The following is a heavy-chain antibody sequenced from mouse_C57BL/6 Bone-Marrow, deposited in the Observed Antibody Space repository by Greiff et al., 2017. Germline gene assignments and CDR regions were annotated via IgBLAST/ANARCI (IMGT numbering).Heavy chain of an antibody. V-gene: IGHV3-6*02. D-gene: IGHD1-2*01. CDR1: GYSITSGYY. J-gene: IGHJ1*01. Sequence: EVQLQQSGPGLVKPSQSLSLTCSVTGYSITSGYYWNWIRQFPGNKLEWMGYISYDGSNNYNPSLKNRISITRDTSKNKFFLKLNSVTTEDTATYYCARDLGTATWYFDVWGAGTTVTVSS. CDR2: ISYDGSN. CDR3: ARDLGTATWYFDV.